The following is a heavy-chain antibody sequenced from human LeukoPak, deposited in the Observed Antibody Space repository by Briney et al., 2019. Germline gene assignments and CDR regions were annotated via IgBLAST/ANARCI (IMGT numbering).Heavy chain of an antibody. CDR2: INPSGGST. CDR3: AGDRSIAARPDAFDI. J-gene: IGHJ3*02. V-gene: IGHV1-46*01. D-gene: IGHD6-6*01. CDR1: GYTFTSYY. Sequence: ASVKVSCKASGYTFTSYYMHWVRQAPGQGLEWMGIINPSGGSTSYAQKFQGRVTMTRDTSTSTVYMELSSLRSEDTAVYYCAGDRSIAARPDAFDIWGQGTMVTVSS.